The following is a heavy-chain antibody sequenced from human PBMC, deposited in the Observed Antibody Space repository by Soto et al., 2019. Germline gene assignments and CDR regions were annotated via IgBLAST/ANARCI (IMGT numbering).Heavy chain of an antibody. CDR3: AREYRSSSGRFDN. CDR1: GGSFSSYA. J-gene: IGHJ4*02. CDR2: IIPIFGTP. D-gene: IGHD6-6*01. V-gene: IGHV1-69*01. Sequence: QVQLVQSGAEVKKPGSSVKVSCKASGGSFSSYAISWVRQAPGQGLEWMGGIIPIFGTPTYAQKFQGRVTITADQSTSTAYMELSSLRSEDTAVYYCAREYRSSSGRFDNWGQGTLVTVSS.